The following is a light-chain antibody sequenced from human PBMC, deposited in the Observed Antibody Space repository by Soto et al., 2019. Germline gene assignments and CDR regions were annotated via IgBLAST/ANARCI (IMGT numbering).Light chain of an antibody. CDR2: GAS. CDR3: QQYNNWPALT. J-gene: IGKJ4*01. CDR1: QSVSST. V-gene: IGKV3D-15*01. Sequence: EIVMTQSPATLSVSPGERATLSCRASQSVSSTLAWYQQKPGQAPRLLIYGASIRATGIPARFSGSGSGTEFTLTISSLQSEDFAVYYCQQYNNWPALTFGGGTKVEIK.